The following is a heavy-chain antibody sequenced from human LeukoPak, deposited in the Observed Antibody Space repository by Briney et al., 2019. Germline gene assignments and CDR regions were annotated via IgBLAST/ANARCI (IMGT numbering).Heavy chain of an antibody. CDR3: ARGRWHYYDSRQSFDY. J-gene: IGHJ4*02. V-gene: IGHV4-34*01. Sequence: PGGSLRLSCAASGFTFNSYSMSWIRQPPGKGLEWIGEINHSGSTNYSPSLKSRVTISVDTSKNQFSLKLSSVTAADTAVYYCARGRWHYYDSRQSFDYWGQGTLVTVSS. D-gene: IGHD3-22*01. CDR1: GFTFNSYS. CDR2: INHSGST.